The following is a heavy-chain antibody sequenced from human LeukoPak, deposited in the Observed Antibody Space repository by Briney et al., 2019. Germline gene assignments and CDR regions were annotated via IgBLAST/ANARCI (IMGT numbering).Heavy chain of an antibody. V-gene: IGHV3-9*03. Sequence: GRSLRLSCAASGFTFDDYAMHWVRQDPGKGLEWVSGISWNSGSIGYADSVKGRFTISRDNAKNSLYLQMNSLRAEDMALYYCAKGWNYDILTGGAFDIWGQGTMVTVSS. J-gene: IGHJ3*02. CDR3: AKGWNYDILTGGAFDI. CDR1: GFTFDDYA. D-gene: IGHD3-9*01. CDR2: ISWNSGSI.